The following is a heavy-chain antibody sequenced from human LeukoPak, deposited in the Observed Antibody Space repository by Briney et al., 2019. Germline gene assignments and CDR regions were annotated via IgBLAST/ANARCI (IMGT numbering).Heavy chain of an antibody. CDR2: INHSGST. J-gene: IGHJ6*02. CDR1: GGSFSGYY. Sequence: SETLSLTCAVYGGSFSGYYWSWIRQPPGKGLEWIGEINHSGSTNYNPSLKSRVTISEDTSKNQFSLKLSSVTAADTAVYYCARGEPLYCSSTSCYYYYGMDVWGQGTTVTVSS. CDR3: ARGEPLYCSSTSCYYYYGMDV. D-gene: IGHD2-2*01. V-gene: IGHV4-34*01.